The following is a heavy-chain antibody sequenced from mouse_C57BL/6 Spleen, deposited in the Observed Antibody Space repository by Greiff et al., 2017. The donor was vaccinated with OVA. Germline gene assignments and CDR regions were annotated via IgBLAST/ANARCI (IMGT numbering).Heavy chain of an antibody. J-gene: IGHJ3*01. D-gene: IGHD2-4*01. CDR2: IHPNSGST. V-gene: IGHV1-64*01. Sequence: QVQLQQPGAELVKPGASVKLSCKASGYTFTSYWLHWVKQRPGQGLEWIGMIHPNSGSTNYNEKFKSKATLTVDKSSNTAYMQLSSLTSEDSAVYYCARWDYDAWFAYWGQGTLVTVSA. CDR1: GYTFTSYW. CDR3: ARWDYDAWFAY.